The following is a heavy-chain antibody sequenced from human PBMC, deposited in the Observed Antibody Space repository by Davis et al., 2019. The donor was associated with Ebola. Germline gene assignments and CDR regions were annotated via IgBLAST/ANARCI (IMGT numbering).Heavy chain of an antibody. J-gene: IGHJ6*04. CDR3: NLTPYYYGMDV. CDR1: GGSISSSSYY. V-gene: IGHV4-39*01. Sequence: SETLSLTCTVSGGSISSSSYYWGWIRQHPGKGLEWIGEINHSGNTNYNPSLKSRVTISVDTSKNQFSLKLSSVTAADTAVYYCNLTPYYYGMDVWGKGTTVTVSS. CDR2: INHSGNT.